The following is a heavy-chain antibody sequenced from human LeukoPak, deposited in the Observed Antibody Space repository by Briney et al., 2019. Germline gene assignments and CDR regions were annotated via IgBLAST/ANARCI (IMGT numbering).Heavy chain of an antibody. CDR2: ISTSGGAT. J-gene: IGHJ4*02. CDR1: GFTFSSYA. D-gene: IGHD3-16*01. V-gene: IGHV3-23*01. Sequence: GGSLRLSCAASGFTFSSYAMNWVRQAPGKGLEWVSTISTSGGATYYADSVKGRFTISRDNSKNTLYLQMNSLRAEDTAVYYCAKDKGTAAYYFDYWGQGTLVTVSS. CDR3: AKDKGTAAYYFDY.